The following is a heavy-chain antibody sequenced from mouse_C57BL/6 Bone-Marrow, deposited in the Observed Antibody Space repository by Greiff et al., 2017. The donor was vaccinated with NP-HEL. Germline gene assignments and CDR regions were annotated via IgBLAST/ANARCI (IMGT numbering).Heavy chain of an antibody. CDR1: GFTFSSYA. CDR3: ARDLALGTY. J-gene: IGHJ3*01. D-gene: IGHD3-3*01. CDR2: ISDGGSYT. Sequence: EVQGVESGGGLVKPGGSLKLSCAASGFTFSSYAMSWVRQTPEKRLEWVATISDGGSYTYYPDNVKGRFTISRDNAKNNLYLQMSHLKSEDTAMYYCARDLALGTYWGQGTLVTVSA. V-gene: IGHV5-4*01.